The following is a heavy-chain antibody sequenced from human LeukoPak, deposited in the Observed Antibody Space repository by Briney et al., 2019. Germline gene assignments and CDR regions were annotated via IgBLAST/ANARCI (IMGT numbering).Heavy chain of an antibody. CDR2: INPNSGGT. J-gene: IGHJ3*02. V-gene: IGHV1-2*02. Sequence: GASVKVSCKASGYTFTGYYMHWVRQAPGQGLEWMGWINPNSGGTNYAQKFQGGVTMTRDTSISTAYMELSRLRSDDTAVYYCARDLATTGTTEECAFDIWGQGTMVTVSS. D-gene: IGHD1-1*01. CDR3: ARDLATTGTTEECAFDI. CDR1: GYTFTGYY.